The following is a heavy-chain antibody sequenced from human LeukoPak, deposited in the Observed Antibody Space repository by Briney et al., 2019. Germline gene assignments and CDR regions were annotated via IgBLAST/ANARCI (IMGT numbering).Heavy chain of an antibody. CDR2: IYDSGST. CDR1: GGSIRSSYYY. V-gene: IGHV4-39*01. D-gene: IGHD6-6*01. Sequence: SETLSLTCTVSGGSIRSSYYYWGWIRQPPGKGLEWIGSIYDSGSTYYNPSLKSRVTISVDTSKNQFSLKLNSVTAADTAVYYCARGSIAARPNWFDPWGQGTLVTVSS. J-gene: IGHJ5*02. CDR3: ARGSIAARPNWFDP.